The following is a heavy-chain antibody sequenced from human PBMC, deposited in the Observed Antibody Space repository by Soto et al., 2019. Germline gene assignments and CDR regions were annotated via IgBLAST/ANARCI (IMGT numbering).Heavy chain of an antibody. Sequence: GASVKVSCKASGYTFTGYYMHWVRQAPGQGLEWMGWINPNSGGTNYAQKFQGWVTMTRDTSISTAYMELSRLRSDDTAVYYCARVTDQTGLDAFGIWGQGTMVTVSS. CDR3: ARVTDQTGLDAFGI. D-gene: IGHD2-2*01. J-gene: IGHJ3*02. CDR2: INPNSGGT. V-gene: IGHV1-2*04. CDR1: GYTFTGYY.